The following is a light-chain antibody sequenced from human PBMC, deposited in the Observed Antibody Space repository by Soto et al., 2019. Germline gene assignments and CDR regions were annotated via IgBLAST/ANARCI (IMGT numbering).Light chain of an antibody. CDR2: DVS. CDR3: SSYTSSSTLV. CDR1: SSDVGGYNY. V-gene: IGLV2-14*01. Sequence: QSVLTQPASVYGSPGQSITISCTGTSSDVGGYNYVSWYQQHPGKAPKLMIYDVSNRPSGVSKRFSGSKSGNTASLTISGLQAEDEADYYCSSYTSSSTLVFGTGTKVTVL. J-gene: IGLJ1*01.